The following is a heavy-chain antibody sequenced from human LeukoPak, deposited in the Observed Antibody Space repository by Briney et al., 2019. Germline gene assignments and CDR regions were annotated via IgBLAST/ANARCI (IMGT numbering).Heavy chain of an antibody. J-gene: IGHJ4*02. D-gene: IGHD6-6*01. Sequence: GGSLRLSCAASGFTFSNAWMSWVRQAPGKGLEWDGRIKSKTDDGTTDYAAPVKGRFTISRDDSKNTLYLQMNSLETEDTAMYYCTYTSSSGVVYWGQGTLVTVSS. V-gene: IGHV3-15*01. CDR3: TYTSSSGVVY. CDR1: GFTFSNAW. CDR2: IKSKTDDGTT.